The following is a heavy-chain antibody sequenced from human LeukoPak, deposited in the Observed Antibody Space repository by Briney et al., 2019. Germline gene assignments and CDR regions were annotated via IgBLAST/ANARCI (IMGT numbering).Heavy chain of an antibody. CDR1: GGSISSSSYY. V-gene: IGHV4-39*01. Sequence: PSETLSLTCTVSGGSISSSSYYWGWIRQPPGKGLEWIGSIYYSGSTYYNPSLKSRITISVDTYKNQFSLKLSSVTAADTAVYYCATLGYCSGGSCRYFDYWGQGTLVTVSS. CDR2: IYYSGST. D-gene: IGHD2-15*01. J-gene: IGHJ4*02. CDR3: ATLGYCSGGSCRYFDY.